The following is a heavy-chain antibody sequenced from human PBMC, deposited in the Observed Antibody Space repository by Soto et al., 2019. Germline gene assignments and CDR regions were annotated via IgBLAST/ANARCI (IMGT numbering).Heavy chain of an antibody. CDR3: ARDYYYGSGNYYRADYYHYGMDV. CDR1: GFTVTSYY. Sequence: GGSLRLSCAASGFTVTSYYMSWVRQAPGKGLEWVSLIYTGGNTNYADSVKGRFTISRDNSKNTLYLQMNSQRAEDTAVYYCARDYYYGSGNYYRADYYHYGMDVWGQGTTVTVSS. CDR2: IYTGGNT. V-gene: IGHV3-53*01. J-gene: IGHJ6*02. D-gene: IGHD3-10*01.